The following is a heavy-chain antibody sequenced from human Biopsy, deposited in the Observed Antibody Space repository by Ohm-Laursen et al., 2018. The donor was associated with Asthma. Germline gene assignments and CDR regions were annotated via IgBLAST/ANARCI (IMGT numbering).Heavy chain of an antibody. D-gene: IGHD1-14*01. CDR1: GFTFSHYN. Sequence: SLRPSCSASGFTFSHYNMNWVRQAPGKGLEWVSSITDTSRYIKHADSVKGRFTISRDNAKNSLYLQMNSLRAEDTAVYYCARDGPELPTELDYWGPGTLVTVSS. V-gene: IGHV3-21*01. CDR3: ARDGPELPTELDY. J-gene: IGHJ4*02. CDR2: ITDTSRYI.